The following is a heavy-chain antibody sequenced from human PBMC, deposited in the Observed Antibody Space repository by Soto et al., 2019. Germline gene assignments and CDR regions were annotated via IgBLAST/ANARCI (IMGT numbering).Heavy chain of an antibody. Sequence: GGSLRLSCAASGFTFSNAWMSWVRQAPGKGLEWVGRIKSKTDGGTTDYAAPVKGRFTISRDDSKNTLYLQMNSLKTEDTAVYYCTTDLFSGSYVFDYWGQGTLVTVSS. D-gene: IGHD1-26*01. J-gene: IGHJ4*01. V-gene: IGHV3-15*01. CDR2: IKSKTDGGTT. CDR1: GFTFSNAW. CDR3: TTDLFSGSYVFDY.